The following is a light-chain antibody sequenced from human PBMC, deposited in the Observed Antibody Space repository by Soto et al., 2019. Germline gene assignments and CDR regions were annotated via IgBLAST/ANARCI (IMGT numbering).Light chain of an antibody. J-gene: IGKJ1*01. Sequence: EIVLTQSPGTLSLSPGERATLSCRASQSVSSSYLAWYQQKPGQAPRLLIYEASNRAAGIPARFSGSGSGTDFTLTISRLEPEDFAVYYCQQRTHWPPWTFGQGTKVDIK. V-gene: IGKV3D-20*02. CDR1: QSVSSSY. CDR2: EAS. CDR3: QQRTHWPPWT.